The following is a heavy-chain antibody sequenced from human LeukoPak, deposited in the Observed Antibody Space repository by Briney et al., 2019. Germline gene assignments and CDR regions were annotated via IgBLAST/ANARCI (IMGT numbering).Heavy chain of an antibody. Sequence: GGSLRLSCAASGFTFSSYGTHWVRQAPGKGLEWVAVIRYDGTNKYSADSVKGRFTISRDNSKNTLYLQMNSLRAEDTAVYYCAKTDYYDSSGYHDYWGQGTLVTVSS. D-gene: IGHD3-22*01. CDR3: AKTDYYDSSGYHDY. CDR1: GFTFSSYG. V-gene: IGHV3-30*02. J-gene: IGHJ4*02. CDR2: IRYDGTNK.